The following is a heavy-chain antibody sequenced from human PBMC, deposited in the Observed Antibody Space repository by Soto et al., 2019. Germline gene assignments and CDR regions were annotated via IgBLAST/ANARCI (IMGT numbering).Heavy chain of an antibody. CDR1: GYTFTNYY. D-gene: IGHD4-17*01. CDR3: ARLRTSVTTEDAFDI. J-gene: IGHJ3*02. V-gene: IGHV5-51*01. Sequence: GESLKISCTGSGYTFTNYYISWVRQLPGKGLERMGIIYPDDSTARYGPSFQGQVTLSVDKSIDTAFLQWGSLRASDTAMYYCARLRTSVTTEDAFDIWGPGTKVTVSS. CDR2: IYPDDSTA.